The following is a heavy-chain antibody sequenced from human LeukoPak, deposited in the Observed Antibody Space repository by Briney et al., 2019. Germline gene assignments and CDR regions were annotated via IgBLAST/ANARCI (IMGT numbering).Heavy chain of an antibody. CDR2: IYSSGST. CDR1: GGSMSSYY. Sequence: SETLSPTCAVSGGSMSSYYWNWVRQPPGKGLEWIGNIYSSGSTDYNPSLKSRVTISPDTSKFQFSLKLSSVTAADTAVYYCARGGYSYGRHWFDPWGQGTLVTVSS. D-gene: IGHD5-18*01. CDR3: ARGGYSYGRHWFDP. J-gene: IGHJ5*02. V-gene: IGHV4-59*12.